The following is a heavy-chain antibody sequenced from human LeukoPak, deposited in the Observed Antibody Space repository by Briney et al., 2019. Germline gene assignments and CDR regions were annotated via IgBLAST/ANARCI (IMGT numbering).Heavy chain of an antibody. Sequence: GGSLRLSCAASGFTFSSHGMSWVRQAPGKGLEWVSTISGSGDYTYYADSVKGRFTISRDNSKNTLYLQMNSLRAEDTAVYYCAKVTYGSGTYGAFDSWGQGALVTVSS. J-gene: IGHJ4*02. V-gene: IGHV3-23*01. CDR3: AKVTYGSGTYGAFDS. D-gene: IGHD3-10*01. CDR1: GFTFSSHG. CDR2: ISGSGDYT.